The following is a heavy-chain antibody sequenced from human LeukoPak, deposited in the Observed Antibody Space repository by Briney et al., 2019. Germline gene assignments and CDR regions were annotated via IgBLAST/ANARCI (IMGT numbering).Heavy chain of an antibody. J-gene: IGHJ4*02. D-gene: IGHD5-18*01. CDR2: INPSGGST. CDR3: ARHLIQGGEE. Sequence: ASVKVSCKASGYTFTSYYMHWVRQAPGQGLEWMGIINPSGGSTSYAQKFQGRVTMTRDTSISTAYMELSRLKSDDTAVYYCARHLIQGGEEWGQGTLVTVSS. V-gene: IGHV1-46*01. CDR1: GYTFTSYY.